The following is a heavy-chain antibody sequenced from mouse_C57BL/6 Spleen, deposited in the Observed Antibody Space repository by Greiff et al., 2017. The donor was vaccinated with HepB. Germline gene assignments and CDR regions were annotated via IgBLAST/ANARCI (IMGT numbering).Heavy chain of an antibody. CDR3: ARVGTTVPPFDY. D-gene: IGHD1-1*01. V-gene: IGHV3-6*01. J-gene: IGHJ2*01. CDR1: GYSITSGYY. CDR2: ISYDGSN. Sequence: EVKLQESGPGLVKPSQSLSLTCSVTGYSITSGYYWNWIRQFPGNKLEWMGYISYDGSNNYNPSLKNRISITRDTSKNQFFLKLNSVTTEDTATYYCARVGTTVPPFDYWGQGTTLTVSS.